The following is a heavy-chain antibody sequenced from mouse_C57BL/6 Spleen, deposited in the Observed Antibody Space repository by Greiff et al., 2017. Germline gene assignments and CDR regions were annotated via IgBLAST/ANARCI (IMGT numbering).Heavy chain of an antibody. Sequence: VQLMESGAELVRPGTSVKVSCKASGYAFTNYLIEWVKQRPGQGLEWIGVINPGSGGTNYNEKFKGKATLTADKSSSTAYMQLSSLTSEDSAVYFCARNYYDYDGAYWGQGTLVTVSA. CDR1: GYAFTNYL. CDR3: ARNYYDYDGAY. D-gene: IGHD2-4*01. CDR2: INPGSGGT. V-gene: IGHV1-54*01. J-gene: IGHJ3*01.